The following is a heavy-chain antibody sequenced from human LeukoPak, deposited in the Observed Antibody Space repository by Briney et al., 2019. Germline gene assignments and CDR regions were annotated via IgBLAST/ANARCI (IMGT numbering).Heavy chain of an antibody. CDR3: ARASYCSDGSCYSDY. J-gene: IGHJ4*02. Sequence: ASVKVSCKASGYTFTGYFMHWVRQAPGQGLEWMGWISAYNGNTIYAQKVKGRVTMTTDTSTSTAYMELRSLKSDDTAVYYCARASYCSDGSCYSDYWGQGTLVTVSS. CDR1: GYTFTGYF. D-gene: IGHD2-15*01. CDR2: ISAYNGNT. V-gene: IGHV1-18*04.